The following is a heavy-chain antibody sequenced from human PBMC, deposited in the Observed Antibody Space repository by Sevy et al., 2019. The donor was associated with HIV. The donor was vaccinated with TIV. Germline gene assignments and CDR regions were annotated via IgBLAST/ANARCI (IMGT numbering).Heavy chain of an antibody. V-gene: IGHV3-23*01. CDR3: ARGSGVAFDY. D-gene: IGHD3-10*01. J-gene: IGHJ4*02. CDR1: GFTFSSYA. CDR2: ISGSGGST. Sequence: GESLKISCAASGFTFSSYAMSWVRQAPGKGLEWVSAISGSGGSTYYADSVKGRFTISRDNSKNTLYLQMSSLRAEDTALYYCARGSGVAFDYWGQGTLVTVSS.